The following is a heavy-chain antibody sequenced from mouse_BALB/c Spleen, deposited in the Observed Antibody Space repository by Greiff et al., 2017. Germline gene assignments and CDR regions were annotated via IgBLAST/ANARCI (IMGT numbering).Heavy chain of an antibody. CDR2: INYSGST. D-gene: IGHD2-4*01. CDR3: VYYDYDEFAY. V-gene: IGHV3-1*02. CDR1: GYSITSGYS. Sequence: EVKLLESGPDLVKPSQSLSLTCTVTGYSITSGYSWHWIRPLPGNKLEWMGYINYSGSTNYNPSLKSRIFITRDTPKNQFFLQLNSVTTEDTATYYCVYYDYDEFAYWGQGTLVTVSA. J-gene: IGHJ3*01.